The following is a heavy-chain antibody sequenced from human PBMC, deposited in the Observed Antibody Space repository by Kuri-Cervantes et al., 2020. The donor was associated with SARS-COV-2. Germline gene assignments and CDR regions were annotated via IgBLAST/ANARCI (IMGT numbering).Heavy chain of an antibody. CDR2: INHSGST. Sequence: ESLKISCTVSGGPISSGDYYWSWIRQPPGKGLEWIGEINHSGSTNYNPSLKRRVTISVDTSSKQFSLHLGSVTAADTAVYYCARAYGFLRYIYYLDVWGRGTTVTVSS. D-gene: IGHD4-17*01. J-gene: IGHJ6*03. V-gene: IGHV4-39*07. CDR1: GGPISSGDYY. CDR3: ARAYGFLRYIYYLDV.